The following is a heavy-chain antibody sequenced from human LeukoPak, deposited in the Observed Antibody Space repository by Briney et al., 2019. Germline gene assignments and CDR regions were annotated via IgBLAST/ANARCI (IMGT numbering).Heavy chain of an antibody. CDR1: GFTFSSQN. V-gene: IGHV3-48*04. CDR2: ISSSSGTI. D-gene: IGHD6-13*01. Sequence: GGSLRLSCAASGFTFSSQNMNWVRQAPGKGLEWLAYISSSSGTIYYADSVKGRFTISRDNAKNSLYLQMNSLRPEDTAVYYCARGAGSSWFAYWGQGTLVTVSS. CDR3: ARGAGSSWFAY. J-gene: IGHJ5*01.